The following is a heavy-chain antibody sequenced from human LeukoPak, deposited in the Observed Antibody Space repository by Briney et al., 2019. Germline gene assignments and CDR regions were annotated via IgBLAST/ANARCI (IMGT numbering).Heavy chain of an antibody. CDR1: GFTFSSYG. Sequence: GGSLRLSGAASGFTFSSYGMHWVRQAPGKGLEWVAVIWYDGSNKYYADSVKGRFTISRDNSKNTLYLQMNSLRAEDTAVYYCARGAHIVVVTGAFDIWGQGTMVTVSS. D-gene: IGHD2-21*02. CDR2: IWYDGSNK. CDR3: ARGAHIVVVTGAFDI. V-gene: IGHV3-33*01. J-gene: IGHJ3*02.